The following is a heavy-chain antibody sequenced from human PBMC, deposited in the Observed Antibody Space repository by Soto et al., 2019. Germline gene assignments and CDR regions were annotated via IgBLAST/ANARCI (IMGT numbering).Heavy chain of an antibody. D-gene: IGHD3-9*01. CDR1: GGSISSYY. CDR2: IYYSGST. J-gene: IGHJ6*02. Sequence: SETLSLTCTVSGGSISSYYWSWIRQPPGKGLEWIGYIYYSGSTNYNPSLKSRVTISVDTSKNQFSLKLSSVTAADAAVYYCASAGIRYFDYYYYGMDVWGQGTTVTVSS. V-gene: IGHV4-59*01. CDR3: ASAGIRYFDYYYYGMDV.